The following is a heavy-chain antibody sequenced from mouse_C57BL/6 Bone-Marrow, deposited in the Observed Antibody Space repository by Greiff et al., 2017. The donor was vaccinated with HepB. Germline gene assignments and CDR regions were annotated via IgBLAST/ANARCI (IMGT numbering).Heavy chain of an antibody. CDR1: GYTFTSYW. D-gene: IGHD2-10*02. Sequence: QVQLQQPGAELVKPGASVKMSCKASGYTFTSYWITWVKQRPGQGLEWIGDIYPGSGSTNYNEKFKSKATLTVDTSSSTAYMQLSSLTSEDSAVYYCARAGYGNPFPWFAYWGQGTLVTVSA. J-gene: IGHJ3*01. V-gene: IGHV1-55*01. CDR3: ARAGYGNPFPWFAY. CDR2: IYPGSGST.